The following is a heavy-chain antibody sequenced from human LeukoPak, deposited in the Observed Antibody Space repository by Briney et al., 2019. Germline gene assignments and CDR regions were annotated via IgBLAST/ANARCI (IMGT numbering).Heavy chain of an antibody. V-gene: IGHV2-5*01. J-gene: IGHJ5*02. CDR1: GFPLSTSGVG. CDR3: ARSLWIQHWFDP. D-gene: IGHD5-18*01. Sequence: SGPTLVKPTQTLTLICTFSGFPLSTSGVGVGWIRQPPGKALEWLALIYWNDDKRYSPSLKSRLTITKDTSKNQVVLTMTNMDPVDTATYYCARSLWIQHWFDPWGQGTLVTVSS. CDR2: IYWNDDK.